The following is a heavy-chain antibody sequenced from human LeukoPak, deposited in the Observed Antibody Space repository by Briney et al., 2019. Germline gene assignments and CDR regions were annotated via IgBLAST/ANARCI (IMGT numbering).Heavy chain of an antibody. D-gene: IGHD3-22*01. CDR3: ATGSPKHYYDTSGYFGFNYYYGMDV. CDR1: GGSISSYY. Sequence: SETLSLTCTVSGGSISSYYWSWIRQPPGKGLEWIGYIYYSGSTNYNPSLKSRVTISVDTSRNQFSLKLSSVTAADTAVYYCATGSPKHYYDTSGYFGFNYYYGMDVWGQGTTVTVSS. CDR2: IYYSGST. J-gene: IGHJ6*02. V-gene: IGHV4-59*01.